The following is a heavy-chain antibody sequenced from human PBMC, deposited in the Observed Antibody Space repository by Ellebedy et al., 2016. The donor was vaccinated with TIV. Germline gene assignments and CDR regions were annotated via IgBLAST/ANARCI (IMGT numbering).Heavy chain of an antibody. CDR2: IDWDDEK. V-gene: IGHV2-70*04. J-gene: IGHJ3*01. Sequence: SGPTLVXPTQTLTLTCTLSGFSLNTNGMRVNWIRQTPGKALEWLARIDWDDEKFYSTSLKTRLTISKDTSKNQVVLTMTNMDPVDTGTYYCARSPSIDVADPDAFDVWGQGTLVTISS. D-gene: IGHD1-26*01. CDR3: ARSPSIDVADPDAFDV. CDR1: GFSLNTNGMR.